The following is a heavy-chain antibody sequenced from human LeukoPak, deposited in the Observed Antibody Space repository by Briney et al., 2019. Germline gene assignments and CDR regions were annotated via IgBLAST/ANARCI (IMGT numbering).Heavy chain of an antibody. V-gene: IGHV4-4*02. CDR1: AGSISSRNW. CDR3: ARVDYYYDMDV. CDR2: MSHSGST. Sequence: TTSETLSLTCAVSAGSISSRNWWSWVRQSPGKGLEWIGEMSHSGSTNYNPSLESRVTMSVDKSKNQFSLKLSSVTAVDTAVYYCARVDYYYDMDVWGQGTTVTVSS. J-gene: IGHJ6*02.